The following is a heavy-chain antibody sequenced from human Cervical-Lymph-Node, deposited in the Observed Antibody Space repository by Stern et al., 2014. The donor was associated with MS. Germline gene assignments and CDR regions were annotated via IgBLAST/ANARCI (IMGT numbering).Heavy chain of an antibody. CDR1: GFTFSDYS. CDR3: ATLDA. V-gene: IGHV3-69-1*01. J-gene: IGHJ5*02. Sequence: QLVQSGGGLVQPDGSLRLSCAASGFTFSDYSINWVRQAPGKGLEWISSITRSGTMYYADSVKGRFTISRDNAKSSLYLDMKALRGEDTAVYYCATLDAWGQGTLVVVSS. CDR2: ITRSGTM.